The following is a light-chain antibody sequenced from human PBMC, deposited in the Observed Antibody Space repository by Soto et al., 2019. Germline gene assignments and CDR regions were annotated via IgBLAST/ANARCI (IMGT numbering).Light chain of an antibody. CDR3: QQYYNAPQT. V-gene: IGKV3-20*01. CDR2: GAS. CDR1: QSLNRNY. Sequence: EIVLTQSPGTLSLSPGERATLSCRASQSLNRNYLAWYQQKPCQAPRLLIHGASSRATGISDRFSGSGSGTDFTLTISRLEPEDFAVYYCQQYYNAPQTFGQGTKVEIK. J-gene: IGKJ1*01.